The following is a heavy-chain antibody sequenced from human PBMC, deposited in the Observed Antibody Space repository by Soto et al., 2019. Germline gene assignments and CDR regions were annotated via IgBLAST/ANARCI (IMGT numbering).Heavy chain of an antibody. V-gene: IGHV4-61*08. CDR3: ARYKSNYYYGMDV. Sequence: PSETLSLTCTVSGGSISSGGYYWSWIRQPPGKGLEWIGYIYYSGITNYNPSLKSRVTISVDTSKNQFSLKLSSVTAADTAVYYCARYKSNYYYGMDVWGQGTTVTVS. CDR1: GGSISSGGYY. CDR2: IYYSGIT. J-gene: IGHJ6*02. D-gene: IGHD1-20*01.